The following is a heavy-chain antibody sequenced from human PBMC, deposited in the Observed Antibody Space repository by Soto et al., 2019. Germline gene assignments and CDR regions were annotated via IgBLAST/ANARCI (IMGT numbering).Heavy chain of an antibody. CDR2: ISGSGGST. J-gene: IGHJ6*02. Sequence: GGSLRLSCAASGFTFSSYAMSWVRQAPGKGLEWVSAISGSGGSTYYADSVKGRFTISRDNSKNTLYLQMNSLRAEDTAVYYCAKDLWALAARPNYYYGMDVWGQGTTVTVSS. CDR3: AKDLWALAARPNYYYGMDV. D-gene: IGHD6-6*01. CDR1: GFTFSSYA. V-gene: IGHV3-23*01.